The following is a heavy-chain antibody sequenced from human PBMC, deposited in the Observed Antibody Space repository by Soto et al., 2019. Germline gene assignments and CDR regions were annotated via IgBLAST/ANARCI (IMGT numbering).Heavy chain of an antibody. CDR3: ARGGGDYRDNDAFDI. Sequence: QVQLQQWGAGLWKPSETLSLTCAVYGVSFSGYYWSWIRQPPGKGLEWIGEINHSGSTNYNPSLKSRVTISVDTSKNQFSQKLSSVTAAYTAVYYCARGGGDYRDNDAFDIWGQGTMVTVSS. CDR2: INHSGST. J-gene: IGHJ3*02. CDR1: GVSFSGYY. V-gene: IGHV4-34*01. D-gene: IGHD4-4*01.